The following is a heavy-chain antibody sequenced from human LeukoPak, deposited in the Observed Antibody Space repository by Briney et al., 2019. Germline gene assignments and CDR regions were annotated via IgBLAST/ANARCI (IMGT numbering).Heavy chain of an antibody. J-gene: IGHJ4*02. CDR3: AKDQYYDFWSGYYI. V-gene: IGHV3-23*01. D-gene: IGHD3-3*01. Sequence: GGSLRLSCAASGFTFSSYAMSWVRQAPGKGLEWVSAISGSGGSTYYADSVKGRFTISRDNSKNTLYLRMNSLRAEDTAVYYCAKDQYYDFWSGYYIWGQGTLVTVSS. CDR2: ISGSGGST. CDR1: GFTFSSYA.